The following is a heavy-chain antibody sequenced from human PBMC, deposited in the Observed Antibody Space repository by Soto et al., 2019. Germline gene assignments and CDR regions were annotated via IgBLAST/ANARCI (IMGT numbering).Heavy chain of an antibody. D-gene: IGHD2-15*01. CDR2: LYSSDGT. Sequence: DVQLEESGGGLIQPGGSLRLSCAASGFSFSGQNYLTWVRQAPGKGLEWVSALYSSDGTYYADSVKGRFTVSRDNSKNTFYLQLHSLRPEDTALYFCATWLLREQAFDIWGLGTMVTVSS. V-gene: IGHV3-53*01. CDR1: GFSFSGQNY. J-gene: IGHJ3*02. CDR3: ATWLLREQAFDI.